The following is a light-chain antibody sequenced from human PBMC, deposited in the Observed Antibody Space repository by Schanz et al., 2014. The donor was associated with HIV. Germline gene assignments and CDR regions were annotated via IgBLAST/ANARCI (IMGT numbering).Light chain of an antibody. CDR1: QRLSSSY. Sequence: EIVLTQSPGSLSLSPGGRATLSCGASQRLSSSYLAWYQQKRDQPPRLVIYATSTRAAGIPDRFSGSGSATDFTLTISRLEPEDFAVYYCQQFGSSPPYTFGQGTKLEIK. CDR3: QQFGSSPPYT. J-gene: IGKJ2*01. CDR2: ATS. V-gene: IGKV3-20*01.